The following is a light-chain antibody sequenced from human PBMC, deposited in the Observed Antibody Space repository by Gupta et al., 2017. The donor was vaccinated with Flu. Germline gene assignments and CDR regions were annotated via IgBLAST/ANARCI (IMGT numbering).Light chain of an antibody. CDR3: QQYSSSPET. CDR2: GAS. Sequence: EIVLTQSPGTLSLSPGERATLSCRASQSVRSSYLAWYQQKPGQAPRLLIYGASNRATGIPDRFSGSGSGTDFTLTISRPEPEDFAVYYCQQYSSSPETFGQGTKVEIK. V-gene: IGKV3-20*01. CDR1: QSVRSSY. J-gene: IGKJ1*01.